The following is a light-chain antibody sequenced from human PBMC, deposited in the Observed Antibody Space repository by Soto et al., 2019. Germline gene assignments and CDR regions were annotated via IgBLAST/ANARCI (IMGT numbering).Light chain of an antibody. CDR1: SSDVGGYNY. Sequence: QSALTQPASVSGSPGQSITISCTGTSSDVGGYNYVSWYQQHSGKAPKLMIYDVSNWPSGVSNRFSGSKSGNTASLTISGLQAEDEADYYCSSYTSSSTYVFGTGTKVTVL. V-gene: IGLV2-14*01. CDR2: DVS. J-gene: IGLJ1*01. CDR3: SSYTSSSTYV.